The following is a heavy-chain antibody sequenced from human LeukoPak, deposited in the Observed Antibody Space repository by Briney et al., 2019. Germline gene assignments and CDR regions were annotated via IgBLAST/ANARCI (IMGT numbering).Heavy chain of an antibody. V-gene: IGHV4-59*01. CDR3: ARGVYSYGYSGPYYFDY. Sequence: SETLSLTCTVSGGSISSYYWSWIRQPPGKGLEWIGYIYYSGSTNYNPSLKSRVTISVDTSKNQFSLKLSSVTAADTAVYYCARGVYSYGYSGPYYFDYWGQGTLVTVSS. J-gene: IGHJ4*02. CDR2: IYYSGST. CDR1: GGSISSYY. D-gene: IGHD5-18*01.